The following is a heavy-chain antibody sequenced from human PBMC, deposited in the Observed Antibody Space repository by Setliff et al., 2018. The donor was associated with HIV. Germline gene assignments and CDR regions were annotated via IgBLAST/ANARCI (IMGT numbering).Heavy chain of an antibody. D-gene: IGHD6-13*01. CDR3: ARAARYSSSWYKRGYYFDY. J-gene: IGHJ4*02. CDR1: GGSFSGYY. V-gene: IGHV4-34*01. CDR2: INHSGSA. Sequence: SETLSLTCAVYGGSFSGYYWSWIRQPPGKGLEWIGEINHSGSANYNPSLKSRVTISVDTSKNQFSLKLCSVTAADTAVYYCARAARYSSSWYKRGYYFDYWGQGTLVTVSS.